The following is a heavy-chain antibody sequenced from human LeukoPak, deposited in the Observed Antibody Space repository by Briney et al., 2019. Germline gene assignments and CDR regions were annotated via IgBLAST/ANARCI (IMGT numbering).Heavy chain of an antibody. V-gene: IGHV3-30*02. J-gene: IGHJ5*02. Sequence: QTGGSLRLSCAASGFTFSKYSMHWVRQAPGKGLEWVAFMRYNGGNGYYADSVKDRFTISRDNLKSMLYLQMNSLRTDDTGLYFCAKDREEQLVRGWFDPWGQGTLVTVSS. CDR2: MRYNGGNG. CDR3: AKDREEQLVRGWFDP. D-gene: IGHD6-13*01. CDR1: GFTFSKYS.